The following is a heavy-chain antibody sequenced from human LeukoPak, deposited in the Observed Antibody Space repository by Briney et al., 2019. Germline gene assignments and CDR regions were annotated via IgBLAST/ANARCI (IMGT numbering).Heavy chain of an antibody. CDR2: INHSGST. Sequence: PSETLSLTCAVSGGSFSGYYWSWIRQPPGKGLEWIGEINHSGSTNYNPSLKSRVTISVHTSKNQFSLKLSSVTAADTAVYYCARLRLPLSVTTPRINWYFDLWGRGTLVTVSS. CDR3: ARLRLPLSVTTPRINWYFDL. D-gene: IGHD4-17*01. V-gene: IGHV4-34*01. J-gene: IGHJ2*01. CDR1: GGSFSGYY.